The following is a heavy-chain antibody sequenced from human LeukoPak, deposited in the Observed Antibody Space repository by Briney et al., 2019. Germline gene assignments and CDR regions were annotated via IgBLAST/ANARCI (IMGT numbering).Heavy chain of an antibody. Sequence: GASVKVSCKASGGTFSSYAISWVRQAPGQGLEWMGGIIPIFGTANYAQKFQGRVTITADESTSTAYMELSSLRSEDTAVYYCARLADAGDWFDPWGQGTLVTVSS. CDR3: ARLADAGDWFDP. J-gene: IGHJ5*02. D-gene: IGHD2-15*01. CDR1: GGTFSSYA. CDR2: IIPIFGTA. V-gene: IGHV1-69*01.